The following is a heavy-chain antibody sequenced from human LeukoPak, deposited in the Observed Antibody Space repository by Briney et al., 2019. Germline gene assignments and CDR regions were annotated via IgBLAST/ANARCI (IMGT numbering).Heavy chain of an antibody. CDR2: VKYDGSNT. V-gene: IGHV3-74*01. Sequence: PGGSLRLSCAASGFTFSAYWMHWVRQAPGKGLVWASRVKYDGSNTAYADSVKGRFTISRDNTRNILYLEMNSLRVEDTAVYYCARDLNWLLFDYWGQGALVTVSS. CDR1: GFTFSAYW. J-gene: IGHJ4*02. D-gene: IGHD3/OR15-3a*01. CDR3: ARDLNWLLFDY.